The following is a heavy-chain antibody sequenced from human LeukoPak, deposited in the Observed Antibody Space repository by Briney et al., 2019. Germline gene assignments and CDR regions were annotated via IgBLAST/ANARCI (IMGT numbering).Heavy chain of an antibody. CDR3: ARSPWYSSSWTNYYYYMDV. CDR1: GYSFTSYW. Sequence: TGESLKISCKGSGYSFTSYWIGWVRQMPGKGLEWMGIIYPGDSDTRYSPSFQGQVTISADKSISTAYLQWSSLKASDTAMYYCARSPWYSSSWTNYYYYMDVWGKGTTVTISS. D-gene: IGHD6-13*01. CDR2: IYPGDSDT. V-gene: IGHV5-51*01. J-gene: IGHJ6*03.